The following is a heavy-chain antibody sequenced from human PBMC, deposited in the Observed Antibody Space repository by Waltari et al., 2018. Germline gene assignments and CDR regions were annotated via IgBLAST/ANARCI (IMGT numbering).Heavy chain of an antibody. Sequence: EVQLVESGGGLVQPGGSLRLSCAASGFTFSSYWMSWVRQAPGKGLEWVANIKQDGSEKYYVDSVKGRFTISRDNAKNSLYLQMNSLRAEDTAVYYCARVGRYDYIWGSYRDEGYYFDYWGQGTLVTVSS. CDR3: ARVGRYDYIWGSYRDEGYYFDY. CDR1: GFTFSSYW. CDR2: IKQDGSEK. J-gene: IGHJ4*02. V-gene: IGHV3-7*01. D-gene: IGHD3-16*02.